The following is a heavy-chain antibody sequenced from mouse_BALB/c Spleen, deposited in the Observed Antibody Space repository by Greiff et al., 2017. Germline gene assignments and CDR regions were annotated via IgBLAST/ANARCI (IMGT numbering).Heavy chain of an antibody. CDR1: GFTFTDYY. CDR3: AKVRRSYFDY. CDR2: IRNKANGYTT. D-gene: IGHD2-14*01. Sequence: EVQLVESGGGLVQPGGSLRLSCATSGFTFTDYYMSWVRQPPGKALEWLGFIRNKANGYTTEYSASVKGRFTISRDNSQSILYLQMNTLRAEDSATYYCAKVRRSYFDYWGQGTTLTVSS. V-gene: IGHV7-3*02. J-gene: IGHJ2*01.